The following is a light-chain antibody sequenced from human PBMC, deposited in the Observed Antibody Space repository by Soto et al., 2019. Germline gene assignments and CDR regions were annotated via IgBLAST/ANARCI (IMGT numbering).Light chain of an antibody. CDR2: LDGSGSY. V-gene: IGLV4-60*03. CDR1: SGHSSYI. Sequence: QSVLTQSSSASASLGSSVKVTCTLSSGHSSYIIAWHQQQPGKAPRYLMKLDGSGSYNKGSGVPDRFSGSRSGADRHLTISNLQSEDEADYYCETWDNNTRVFGTGTKLTVL. CDR3: ETWDNNTRV. J-gene: IGLJ1*01.